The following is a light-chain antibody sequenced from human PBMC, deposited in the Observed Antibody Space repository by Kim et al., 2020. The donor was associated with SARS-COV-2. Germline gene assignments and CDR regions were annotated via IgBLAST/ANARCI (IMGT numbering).Light chain of an antibody. CDR1: ESVSDN. J-gene: IGKJ2*03. CDR3: QQYSYWPRS. Sequence: SGSPGERATLSCRASESVSDNLAWYHQTPGQAPSLLVYGVSTRAAGVPDRFSGSGSGTEFTLTISSLQSEDFGVYFCQQYSYWPRSFGQGTKLEI. V-gene: IGKV3-15*01. CDR2: GVS.